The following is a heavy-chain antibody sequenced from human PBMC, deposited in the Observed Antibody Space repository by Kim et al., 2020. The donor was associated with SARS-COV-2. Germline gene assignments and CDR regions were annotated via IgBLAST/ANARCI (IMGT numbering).Heavy chain of an antibody. Sequence: GGSLRLSCAASGFTFSSYGMHWVRQAPGKGLEWVAVIWYDGSNKYYADSVKGRFTISRDNSKNTLYLQMNSLRAEDTAVYYCARGSPSPVVRSPNPFDYWGQGTLVTVSS. CDR3: ARGSPSPVVRSPNPFDY. CDR2: IWYDGSNK. D-gene: IGHD3-22*01. J-gene: IGHJ4*02. V-gene: IGHV3-33*01. CDR1: GFTFSSYG.